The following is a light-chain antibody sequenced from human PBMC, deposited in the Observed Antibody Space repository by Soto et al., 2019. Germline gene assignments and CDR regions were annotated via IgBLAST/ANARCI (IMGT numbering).Light chain of an antibody. V-gene: IGKV3-15*01. J-gene: IGKJ4*01. CDR3: QMYNNWVGT. CDR1: QSISSN. Sequence: EIVMTQSPDILSVSPGERATLSCRANQSISSNLAWYQQTPGQAPRLLIYGAATRATGIPARFSGSGSGTDFTLTINSLQSEDFAVYYCQMYNNWVGTFGGGTKVEIK. CDR2: GAA.